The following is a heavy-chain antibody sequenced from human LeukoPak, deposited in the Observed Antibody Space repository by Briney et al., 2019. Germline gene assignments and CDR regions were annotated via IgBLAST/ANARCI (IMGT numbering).Heavy chain of an antibody. Sequence: PSETLSLTCTVSGASIDANSYYWGWLRQAPGKGLEWIGSVHYSGSTYYNPALRSRVTISVDTSKNQFSLKVTSVTAADTALYFCVRAAKWFYDMGFDYWGRGTLVTVSS. D-gene: IGHD3-22*01. CDR2: VHYSGST. V-gene: IGHV4-39*07. CDR1: GASIDANSYY. J-gene: IGHJ4*02. CDR3: VRAAKWFYDMGFDY.